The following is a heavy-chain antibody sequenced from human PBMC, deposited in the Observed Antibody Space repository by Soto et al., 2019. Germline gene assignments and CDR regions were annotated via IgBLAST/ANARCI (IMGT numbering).Heavy chain of an antibody. V-gene: IGHV3-23*01. Sequence: EVQLLESGENLVQPGGSLRLSCAASGFTFSNYAMNWVRQPPGKGLEWVSTISGSGGGAYYADSVKGRFTISRDNSKNTLYLQMNRLRGEDTAVYYCAKEGASSWYFFDYWGQGTLVTVSS. D-gene: IGHD6-13*01. CDR3: AKEGASSWYFFDY. CDR1: GFTFSNYA. J-gene: IGHJ4*02. CDR2: ISGSGGGA.